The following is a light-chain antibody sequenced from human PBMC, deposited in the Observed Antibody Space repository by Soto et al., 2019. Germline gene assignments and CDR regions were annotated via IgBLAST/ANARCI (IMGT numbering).Light chain of an antibody. Sequence: QSALTQPASVSGSPGQSITISCTGTSRDVGGYVSWYQQHPGKAPKLTIYEVSNRPSGVSNRFSGSKSGNTASLTISGLQAEDEADYYCRSYTSSNTVVFGGGTKLTVL. CDR1: SRDVGGY. CDR3: RSYTSSNTVV. V-gene: IGLV2-14*01. J-gene: IGLJ2*01. CDR2: EVS.